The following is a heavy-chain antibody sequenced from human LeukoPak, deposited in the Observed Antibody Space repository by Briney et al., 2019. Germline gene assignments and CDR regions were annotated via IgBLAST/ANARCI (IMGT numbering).Heavy chain of an antibody. CDR2: ISSSGSTI. J-gene: IGHJ4*02. V-gene: IGHV3-11*04. CDR1: GFTFSDYY. Sequence: GGSLRLSCAASGFTFSDYYMSWIRQAPGRGLEWVSYISSSGSTIYYADSVKGRFTISRDNAKNSLYLQMNSLRAEDTAVYYCARAALMVYIVDYWGQGTLVTVSS. CDR3: ARAALMVYIVDY. D-gene: IGHD2-8*01.